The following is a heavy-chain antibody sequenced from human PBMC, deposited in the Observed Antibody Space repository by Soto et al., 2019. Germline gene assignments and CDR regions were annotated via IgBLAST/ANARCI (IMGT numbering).Heavy chain of an antibody. V-gene: IGHV1-24*01. J-gene: IGHJ4*02. CDR3: ATPTPIRGAMITNINCDF. Sequence: GGSVKVTSTISGNTRSESSIHGFGQSMSKWLDCMGGFDPEGGEAIYAQKWHGRVTVTEDTVTGTAYMELRGLKSDDTAVYYCATPTPIRGAMITNINCDFWGQGTPVTVSS. D-gene: IGHD3-10*01. CDR1: GNTRSESS. CDR2: FDPEGGEA.